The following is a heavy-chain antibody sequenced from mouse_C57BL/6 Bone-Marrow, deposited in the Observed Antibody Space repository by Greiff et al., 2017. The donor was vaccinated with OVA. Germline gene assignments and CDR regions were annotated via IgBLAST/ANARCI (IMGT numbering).Heavy chain of an antibody. D-gene: IGHD1-1*01. CDR1: GFTFSDYY. J-gene: IGHJ1*03. CDR2: INYDGSST. V-gene: IGHV5-16*01. Sequence: EVMLVESEGGLVQPGSSMKLSCTASGFTFSDYYMAWVRQVPEKGLEWVANINYDGSSTYYLDSLKSRFIISRDNAKNILYLQMSSLKSEDTATYYCARVYYYGSSYVYWYFDVWGTGTTVTVSS. CDR3: ARVYYYGSSYVYWYFDV.